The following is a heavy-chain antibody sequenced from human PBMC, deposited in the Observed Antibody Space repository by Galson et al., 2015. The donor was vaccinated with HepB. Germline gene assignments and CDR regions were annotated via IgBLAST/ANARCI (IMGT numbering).Heavy chain of an antibody. Sequence: SLRLSCAASGFTFSSYSMNWVRQAPGKGLEWVSSISSSSSYIYYADSVKGRFTISRDNAKNSLYRQMNSLRAEDTAVYYCARGIWFGELSYWYFDLWGRGSLVTVSS. CDR1: GFTFSSYS. J-gene: IGHJ2*01. CDR2: ISSSSSYI. CDR3: ARGIWFGELSYWYFDL. V-gene: IGHV3-21*01. D-gene: IGHD3-10*01.